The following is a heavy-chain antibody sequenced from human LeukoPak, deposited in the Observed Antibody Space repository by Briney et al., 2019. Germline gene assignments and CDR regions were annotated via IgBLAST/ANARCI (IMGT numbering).Heavy chain of an antibody. V-gene: IGHV5-10-1*01. D-gene: IGHD4-11*01. J-gene: IGHJ4*02. CDR3: ARTLTTDIDY. Sequence: GESLRISCKGSGYSSTSYWISWVRQMPGKGLEWMGRIDPSDSYTNYSPSFQGHVTISADKSISTAYLQWSSLRASDTAMYYCARTLTTDIDYWGQGTLVTVSS. CDR2: IDPSDSYT. CDR1: GYSSTSYW.